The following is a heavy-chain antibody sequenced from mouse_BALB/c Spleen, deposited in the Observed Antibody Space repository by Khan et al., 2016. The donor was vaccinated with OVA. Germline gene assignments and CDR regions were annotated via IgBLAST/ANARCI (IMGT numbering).Heavy chain of an antibody. D-gene: IGHD2-14*01. Sequence: QVQLQQSGAELARPGASVKMSCQASGYTFTSNTMHWVKQRPGQGLEWIGYINPRTSYTNYNQKFTDKATLTADKYSSPAYMQLSSLTSENSAVDYCARRTTDYAMDYWGQGTSVTVSS. CDR2: INPRTSYT. V-gene: IGHV1-4*01. J-gene: IGHJ4*01. CDR3: ARRTTDYAMDY. CDR1: GYTFTSNT.